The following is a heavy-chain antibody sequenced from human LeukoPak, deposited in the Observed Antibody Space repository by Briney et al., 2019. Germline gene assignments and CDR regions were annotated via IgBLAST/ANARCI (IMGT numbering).Heavy chain of an antibody. Sequence: GGSLRLTCAASGFTFSSYGMHWVRQAPGKGLEWVAVISYDGSKEYHADSVKGRFTISRDKSKNTLYLQMNSLRVEDTAVYYCARDLSGSYATDYWGQGTLVTVSS. V-gene: IGHV3-30*03. CDR3: ARDLSGSYATDY. D-gene: IGHD1-26*01. CDR2: ISYDGSKE. J-gene: IGHJ4*02. CDR1: GFTFSSYG.